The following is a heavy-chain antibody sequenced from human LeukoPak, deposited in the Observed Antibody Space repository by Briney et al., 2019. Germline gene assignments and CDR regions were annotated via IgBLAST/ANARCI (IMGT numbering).Heavy chain of an antibody. J-gene: IGHJ4*02. V-gene: IGHV3-21*01. D-gene: IGHD2-2*01. CDR1: GFTFSTYG. CDR3: ARERDCGSSSCVAYFFDY. CDR2: ISGSSKYI. Sequence: GGSLRLSCAASGFTFSTYGMDWVRQAPGKGLEWDSSISGSSKYIYYADSVKGRFTISRDNAKNSLVLEINSLRAEDTAMYYCARERDCGSSSCVAYFFDYWGQGALVTVSS.